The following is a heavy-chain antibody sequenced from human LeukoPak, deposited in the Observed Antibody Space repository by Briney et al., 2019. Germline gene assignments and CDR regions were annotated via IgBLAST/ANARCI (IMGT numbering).Heavy chain of an antibody. CDR3: ARAAKYYYDSSGYSRCAFDI. V-gene: IGHV4-59*12. CDR2: IYYSGST. CDR1: GGSISSYY. Sequence: PSETLSLTCTVSGGSISSYYWSWIRQPPGKGLEWIGYIYYSGSTNYNPSLKSRVTISVDTSKNQFSLKLSSVTAADTAVYYCARAAKYYYDSSGYSRCAFDIWGQGTMVTVSS. D-gene: IGHD3-22*01. J-gene: IGHJ3*02.